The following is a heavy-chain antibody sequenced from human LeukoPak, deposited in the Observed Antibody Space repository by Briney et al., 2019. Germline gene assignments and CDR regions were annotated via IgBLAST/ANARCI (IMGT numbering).Heavy chain of an antibody. D-gene: IGHD6-19*01. CDR2: INSDGSST. V-gene: IGHV3-74*01. Sequence: GGSLRLSRAASGFTFSSYWMHWVRQAPGKGLVWVSRINSDGSSTSYADSVKGRFTISRDNAKNTLYLQMNSLRAEDTAVYYCARESPWLVDDYWGQGTLVTVSS. CDR1: GFTFSSYW. J-gene: IGHJ4*02. CDR3: ARESPWLVDDY.